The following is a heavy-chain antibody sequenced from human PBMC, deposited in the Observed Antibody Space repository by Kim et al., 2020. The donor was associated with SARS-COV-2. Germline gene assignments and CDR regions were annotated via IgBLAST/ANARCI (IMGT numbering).Heavy chain of an antibody. CDR2: INHSGST. CDR1: GGSFSGYY. Sequence: SETLSLTCAVYGGSFSGYYWSWIRQPPGKGLEWIGEINHSGSTNYNPSLKSRVTISVDTSKNQFSLKLSSVTAADTAVYYCARASVAGPNDAFDIWGQG. CDR3: ARASVAGPNDAFDI. V-gene: IGHV4-34*01. J-gene: IGHJ3*02. D-gene: IGHD6-19*01.